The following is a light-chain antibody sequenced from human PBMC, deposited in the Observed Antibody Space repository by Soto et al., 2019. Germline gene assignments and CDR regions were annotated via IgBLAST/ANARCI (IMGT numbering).Light chain of an antibody. CDR1: NSHVGSYNY. V-gene: IGLV2-14*03. CDR2: NVY. J-gene: IGLJ1*01. CDR3: SSYTVSRTHV. Sequence: QSALTQPASVSGSPGPSITISCTGTNSHVGSYNYVSWHQQHPGTAPKLMIYNVYDRPTGISNRFSGSKSGNTACLPISGRQGDDEADYYCSSYTVSRTHVFGTGTKLTVL.